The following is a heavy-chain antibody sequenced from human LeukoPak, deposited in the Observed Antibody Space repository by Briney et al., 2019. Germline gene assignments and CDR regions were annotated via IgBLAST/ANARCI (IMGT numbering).Heavy chain of an antibody. J-gene: IGHJ4*02. Sequence: GGSLRLSCATSGFTFDRYTIHWVRQAPGKGLEWVSLAGWAGGTTYYSDSVRGRFTISRDSGKNSVYLQMDSLTTDDTAFYFCAKELDTMFFDYWGQGALVTVSS. D-gene: IGHD3-10*02. CDR1: GFTFDRYT. V-gene: IGHV3-43*01. CDR3: AKELDTMFFDY. CDR2: AGWAGGTT.